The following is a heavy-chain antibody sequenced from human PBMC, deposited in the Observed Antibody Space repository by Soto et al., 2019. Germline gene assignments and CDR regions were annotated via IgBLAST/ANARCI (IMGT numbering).Heavy chain of an antibody. D-gene: IGHD3-9*01. J-gene: IGHJ5*02. CDR2: ISAYNGNT. V-gene: IGHV1-18*01. Sequence: QVQLVQSGAEVKKPGASVKVSCKASGYTFTSYGISWVRQAPGQGLEWMGWISAYNGNTNYAQKLQGRVTMTTDTSTSTAYMELRSLRSDDTAVYYCARITPHYDILTGYYLRDFDPWGQGTLVTVSS. CDR3: ARITPHYDILTGYYLRDFDP. CDR1: GYTFTSYG.